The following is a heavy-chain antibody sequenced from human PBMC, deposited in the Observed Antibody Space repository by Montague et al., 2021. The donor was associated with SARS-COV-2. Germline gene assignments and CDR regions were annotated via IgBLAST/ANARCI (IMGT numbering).Heavy chain of an antibody. Sequence: SLRLSCAASGFTFSSYGMHWVRQAPGKGLEWVAVIWYDGSNQYYGDSXXGRFTISRDNSKNTLYLQMNSLRAEDTAVYYCAREYSAPRWFGEYNRYGMDVWGQGTTVTVSS. CDR3: AREYSAPRWFGEYNRYGMDV. CDR2: IWYDGSNQ. J-gene: IGHJ6*02. D-gene: IGHD3-10*01. CDR1: GFTFSSYG. V-gene: IGHV3-33*08.